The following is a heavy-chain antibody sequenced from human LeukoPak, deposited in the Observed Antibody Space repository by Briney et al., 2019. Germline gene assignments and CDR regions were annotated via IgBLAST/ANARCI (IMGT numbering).Heavy chain of an antibody. CDR2: IYYSGST. CDR3: ARALRYSSSLDY. CDR1: GGSISSGGYY. V-gene: IGHV4-61*08. Sequence: SETLSLTCTVSGGSISSGGYYWSWIRQPPGKGLEWIGYIYYSGSTNYNPSLKSRVTISVDTSKNQFSLKLSSVTAADTAVYYCARALRYSSSLDYWGQGTLVTVSS. D-gene: IGHD6-13*01. J-gene: IGHJ4*02.